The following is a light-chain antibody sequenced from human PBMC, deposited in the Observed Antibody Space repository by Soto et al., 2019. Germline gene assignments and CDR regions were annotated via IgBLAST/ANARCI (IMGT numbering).Light chain of an antibody. Sequence: IQSTQSPSTLPASVADRVTMTCRASQSISPWLAWYQQKPGKAPKLLIFDASNLESGVPSRFSGSGSGTEFTLTISSLQPDDFATYYCQQYHTSRTFGQGTKVDIK. CDR3: QQYHTSRT. J-gene: IGKJ1*01. V-gene: IGKV1-5*01. CDR2: DAS. CDR1: QSISPW.